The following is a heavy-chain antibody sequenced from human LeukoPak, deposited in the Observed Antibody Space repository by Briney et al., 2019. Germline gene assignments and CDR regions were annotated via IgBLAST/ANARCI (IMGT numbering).Heavy chain of an antibody. CDR2: MTGSGDFT. J-gene: IGHJ4*02. CDR1: GFTFSSYA. V-gene: IGHV3-23*01. Sequence: GGSLRLSCTTSGFTFSSYAMSWVRQAPGKGLEWVSTMTGSGDFTYYADSVKGRFTVSRDNSKNTLYLHMSSLRAEDTAIYYCANPDSSGFYLSIRFDFWAQGTLVTVSS. CDR3: ANPDSSGFYLSIRFDF. D-gene: IGHD3-22*01.